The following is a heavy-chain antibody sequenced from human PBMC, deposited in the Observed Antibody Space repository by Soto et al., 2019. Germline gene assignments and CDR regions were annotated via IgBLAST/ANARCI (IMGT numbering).Heavy chain of an antibody. CDR3: ARQTLAVAHLFDY. D-gene: IGHD6-19*01. CDR1: GGSISSSSYY. V-gene: IGHV4-39*01. J-gene: IGHJ4*02. CDR2: IYYSGST. Sequence: SETLSLTCTVSGGSISSSSYYWGWIRQPPGKGLEWIGSIYYSGSTYYNPSLKSRVTISVDTSKNQFSLKLSSVTAADTAVYYCARQTLAVAHLFDYWGQGTLVTVSS.